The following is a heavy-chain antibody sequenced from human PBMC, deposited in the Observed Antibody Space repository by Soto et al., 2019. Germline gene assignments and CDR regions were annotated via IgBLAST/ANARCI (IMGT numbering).Heavy chain of an antibody. D-gene: IGHD3-10*02. Sequence: QEQLMESGGGVVQPGRSLRLSCAASGFTFSRYGMHWVRQAPGKGLEWVAVIPDDGTYQYYTDSVKDRFTISRDNSKGTLYLQMNYLRAEDTAVYYCVRDDDRDANGFDIWRQGTLVTVSS. CDR3: VRDDDRDANGFDI. J-gene: IGHJ3*02. CDR1: GFTFSRYG. CDR2: IPDDGTYQ. V-gene: IGHV3-33*05.